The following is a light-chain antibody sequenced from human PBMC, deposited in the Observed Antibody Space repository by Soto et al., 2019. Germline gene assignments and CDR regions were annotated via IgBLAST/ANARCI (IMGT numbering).Light chain of an antibody. V-gene: IGKV2-28*01. Sequence: EIVLTLSPLSLPVTSGEPASISCRSSQSLLQSNGNTHVDLYLQRPGQSPQLLLYLASSLDSGVPDRFSGSGSGTEFSLEISRVDAEDVGVYYCLQRAQSPLTFGQGTRLEIK. CDR3: LQRAQSPLT. J-gene: IGKJ5*01. CDR1: QSLLQSNGNTH. CDR2: LAS.